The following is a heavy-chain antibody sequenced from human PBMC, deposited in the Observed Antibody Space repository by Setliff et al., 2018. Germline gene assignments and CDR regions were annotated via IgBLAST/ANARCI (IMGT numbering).Heavy chain of an antibody. CDR2: IIPIFSTT. D-gene: IGHD4-17*01. Sequence: SVKVSCKASGGTFSSYAITWVRQAPGQGLEWMGGIIPIFSTTNYAQKLQGRVTFIMDESTSTAYMELSSLRSEDTAVYYCAGDPTTVTTRWYFDLWGRGTLVTVSS. J-gene: IGHJ2*01. CDR3: AGDPTTVTTRWYFDL. CDR1: GGTFSSYA. V-gene: IGHV1-69*05.